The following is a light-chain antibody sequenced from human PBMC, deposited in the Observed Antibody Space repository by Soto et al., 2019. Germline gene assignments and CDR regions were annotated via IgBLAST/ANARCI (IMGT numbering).Light chain of an antibody. Sequence: EIVMTQSPATLSVSPGERATLSCRASQSVSSNLALYQQKPGQAPRLLIYGASTRATGIPVRFSVSGSGTEFTLTISSLQSEDFAVYYCQQYNNWPPVTFGGGTKVEIK. CDR2: GAS. CDR3: QQYNNWPPVT. J-gene: IGKJ4*01. V-gene: IGKV3-15*01. CDR1: QSVSSN.